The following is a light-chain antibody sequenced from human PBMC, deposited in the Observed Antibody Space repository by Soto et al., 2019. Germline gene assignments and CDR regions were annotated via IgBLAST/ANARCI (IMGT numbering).Light chain of an antibody. CDR1: QSIGSW. Sequence: DVHMTQSPSTLSASVGDRVTITCCASQSIGSWLAWHQQKPGKAPKLLIHDATYLEAGVPSRLSGSGSGTEFTLTISSLHPDDFATYYCQQYNSYWTFGHGTKVDIK. J-gene: IGKJ1*01. CDR2: DAT. V-gene: IGKV1-5*01. CDR3: QQYNSYWT.